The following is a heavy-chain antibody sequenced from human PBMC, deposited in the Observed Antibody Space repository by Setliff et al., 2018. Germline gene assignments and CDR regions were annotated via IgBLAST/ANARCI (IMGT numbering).Heavy chain of an antibody. J-gene: IGHJ4*02. Sequence: NPSETLSLTCTVSDDSISSRHYYWSWIRQPAGKGLEWLGQIYTSWSTNYNPSLKGRATLSIDASKSQFSLKLSSVTAADTAVYYCAAVVATSLNYVDNWGQGTLVTVSS. V-gene: IGHV4-61*09. CDR1: DDSISSRHYY. D-gene: IGHD5-12*01. CDR2: IYTSWST. CDR3: AAVVATSLNYVDN.